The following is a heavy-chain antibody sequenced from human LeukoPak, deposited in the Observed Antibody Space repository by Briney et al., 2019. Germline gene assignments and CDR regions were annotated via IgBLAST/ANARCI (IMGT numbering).Heavy chain of an antibody. J-gene: IGHJ4*02. CDR2: ISYSGST. D-gene: IGHD1-26*01. CDR3: ARHPRGSHHRLDH. CDR1: GGSITSSDFY. V-gene: IGHV4-39*01. Sequence: SETLSLTCTVSGGSITSSDFYGGWIRQPPGKGLEWIESISYSGSTYYNPSLKSRVTMSVDTSKNQFSLKLSSVTAADTAVYYCARHPRGSHHRLDHWGQGTLVTVSS.